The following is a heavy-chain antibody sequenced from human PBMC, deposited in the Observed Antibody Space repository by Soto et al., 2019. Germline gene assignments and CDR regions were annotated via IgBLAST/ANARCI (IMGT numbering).Heavy chain of an antibody. D-gene: IGHD3-16*01. Sequence: QLQLVQSAAEVKKPGASVRVSCKAYGYPFIKYGISWIRQAPEQGLEWMGWIKVDSGYTNYAQKFQVRVTMTADTSSDTAFMELRSLRLDDKAVYFCATSYVAGFEPWGQGTLVSVSS. J-gene: IGHJ5*02. CDR3: ATSYVAGFEP. V-gene: IGHV1-18*04. CDR2: IKVDSGYT. CDR1: GYPFIKYG.